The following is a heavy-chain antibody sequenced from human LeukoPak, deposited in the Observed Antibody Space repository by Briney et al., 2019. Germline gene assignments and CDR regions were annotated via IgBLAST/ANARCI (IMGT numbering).Heavy chain of an antibody. J-gene: IGHJ3*02. Sequence: GGSLSLSCVASGFPVGTYGMHWVRQAPGKGLEWVAVMSSYGTIIHYADCVKGRFTISRDNSKNTLYLQMNSLSAEDTAVYYCARGTFYGGNSPFAFDIWGQATMVTVSS. CDR3: ARGTFYGGNSPFAFDI. D-gene: IGHD4-23*01. CDR2: MSSYGTII. V-gene: IGHV3-33*01. CDR1: GFPVGTYG.